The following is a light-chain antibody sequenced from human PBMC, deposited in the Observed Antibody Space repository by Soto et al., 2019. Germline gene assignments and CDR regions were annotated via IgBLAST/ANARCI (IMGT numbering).Light chain of an antibody. CDR2: KAS. CDR1: HTISSW. J-gene: IGKJ1*01. V-gene: IGKV1-5*03. Sequence: DIQMTQSPSSRSASVGDRVTITCRAIHTISSWLACYQQKPGKAPKLLIYKASTLKSGVPSRFSGSGSGTEFTLTISSLQPDDFATYYCQHYNSYSEAFGQGTKVDIK. CDR3: QHYNSYSEA.